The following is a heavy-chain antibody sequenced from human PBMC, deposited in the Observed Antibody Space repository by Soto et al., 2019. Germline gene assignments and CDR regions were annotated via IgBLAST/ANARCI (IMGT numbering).Heavy chain of an antibody. Sequence: QVQLVQSGAEVKKPGSSVKVSCKASGGTFSSYAISWVRQAPGQGLEWMGGIIPIFGTTNYAQKFQGRVTITAEESTSTAYMELSSLRSEDTAVYYCARGSLIAAAGTNWFDPWGQGTLVTVSS. CDR3: ARGSLIAAAGTNWFDP. V-gene: IGHV1-69*01. J-gene: IGHJ5*02. D-gene: IGHD6-13*01. CDR2: IIPIFGTT. CDR1: GGTFSSYA.